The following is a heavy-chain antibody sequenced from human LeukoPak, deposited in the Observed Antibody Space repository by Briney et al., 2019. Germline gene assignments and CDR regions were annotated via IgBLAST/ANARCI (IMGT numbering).Heavy chain of an antibody. J-gene: IGHJ6*02. CDR2: IRSKAYGGTT. CDR1: GFTFGDYA. D-gene: IGHD5-24*01. V-gene: IGHV3-49*03. CDR3: TSGDGYNWGYYYYYYGMDV. Sequence: PGGSLRLSCTASGFTFGDYAMSWFRQAPGKGLEWVGFIRSKAYGGTTEYAASVKGRFTISRDDSKSIAYLQMNSLKTEDTAVYYCTSGDGYNWGYYYYYYGMDVWGQGTTVTVSS.